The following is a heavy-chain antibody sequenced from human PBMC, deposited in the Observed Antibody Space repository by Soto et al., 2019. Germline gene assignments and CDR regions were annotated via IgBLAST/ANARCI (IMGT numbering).Heavy chain of an antibody. V-gene: IGHV5-10-1*01. CDR2: IDPSDSYT. CDR1: GYSFTSYW. CDR3: ARHGYYDPSDALDI. Sequence: LGESLKISCKGSGYSFTSYWIRWVRQIPGKGLACMGRIDPSDSYTNYSPSFQGHVTISADKSITTAYLQWSSLKASDTAMYYCARHGYYDPSDALDIWGQGTMVTVSS. D-gene: IGHD3-22*01. J-gene: IGHJ3*02.